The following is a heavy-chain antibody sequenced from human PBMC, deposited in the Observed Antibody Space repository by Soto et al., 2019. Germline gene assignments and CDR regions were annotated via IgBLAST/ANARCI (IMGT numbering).Heavy chain of an antibody. CDR1: GFTFSSYA. D-gene: IGHD1-26*01. J-gene: IGHJ4*02. CDR3: ARRGSGSYYDY. CDR2: ISGSGGST. Sequence: EVQLLESGGGLVQPGGSLRLSCAASGFTFSSYAMRWVRQAPGKGMEWVSAISGSGGSTYYADSVKRRFTISRDNSKNTLYLQMNSLRVEDTAVYYCARRGSGSYYDYWGQGTLVTVSS. V-gene: IGHV3-23*01.